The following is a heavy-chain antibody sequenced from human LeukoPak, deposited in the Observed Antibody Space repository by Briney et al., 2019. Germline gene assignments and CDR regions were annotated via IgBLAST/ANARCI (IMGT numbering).Heavy chain of an antibody. CDR1: GFTFSSYS. CDR2: ISSLSGCM. CDR3: GRDPSVYDSTTWKPIDY. D-gene: IGHD6-13*01. Sequence: GGSLRLSCAGSGFTFSSYSMTWVRQAPGKGLEWVSSISSLSGCMYYADSVKGRFTISRDNAKNALYLQMNSLRAEDTAVYYCGRDPSVYDSTTWKPIDYWGQGTLVTVSS. V-gene: IGHV3-21*01. J-gene: IGHJ4*02.